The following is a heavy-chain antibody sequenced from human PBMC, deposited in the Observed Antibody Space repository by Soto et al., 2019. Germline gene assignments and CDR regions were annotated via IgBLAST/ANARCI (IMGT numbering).Heavy chain of an antibody. V-gene: IGHV1-2*04. J-gene: IGHJ3*02. D-gene: IGHD6-19*01. Sequence: GASVKVSCKASGYTFTGYYMHWVRQAPGQGLEWMGWINPNSGGTNYAQKFQGWVTMTRDTSISTAYMELSRLRSDDTAVYYCARAYNPYSSGWYVLSAFDIWGQGTMVTGSS. CDR2: INPNSGGT. CDR1: GYTFTGYY. CDR3: ARAYNPYSSGWYVLSAFDI.